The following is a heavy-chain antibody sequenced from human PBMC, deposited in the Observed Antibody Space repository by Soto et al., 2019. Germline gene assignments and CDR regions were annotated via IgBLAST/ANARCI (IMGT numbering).Heavy chain of an antibody. Sequence: PXGSLRLSCAASGFSISSEAMSWVRQAPGKGLEWVSGISGSGANTNYADSVKGRFAISIDNSKNTLYLQMSSLRAEDTAVYYCAKRQSGNFGPFDSWGQGTLVTVSS. D-gene: IGHD2-21*02. J-gene: IGHJ4*02. CDR1: GFSISSEA. CDR3: AKRQSGNFGPFDS. V-gene: IGHV3-23*01. CDR2: ISGSGANT.